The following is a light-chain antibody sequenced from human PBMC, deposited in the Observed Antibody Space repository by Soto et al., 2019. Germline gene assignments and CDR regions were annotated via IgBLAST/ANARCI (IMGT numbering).Light chain of an antibody. V-gene: IGKV3D-15*01. CDR1: QSVSSN. Sequence: EIVMTQSPATLSVSPGERATLSCRASQSVSSNLAWYQQKPGQAPRLLIYDASRRATGVPDRFSGSGSGTEFTLSISSLQSEDFAVYYCQQYNTWPRTFGQGTKVDIK. CDR3: QQYNTWPRT. CDR2: DAS. J-gene: IGKJ1*01.